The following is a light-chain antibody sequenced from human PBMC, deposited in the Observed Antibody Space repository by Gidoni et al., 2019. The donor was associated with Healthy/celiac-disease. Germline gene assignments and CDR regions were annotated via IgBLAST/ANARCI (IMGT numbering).Light chain of an antibody. CDR3: QQRSNWPLMYT. V-gene: IGKV3-11*01. J-gene: IGKJ2*01. CDR1: QSVSSY. CDR2: DAS. Sequence: ELVLTQSPATLSLSPGERATLSCRASQSVSSYLAWYKQKPGQPPRLLIYDASNRATGIPARFSGSGSGTDFTLTISSLEPEDFAVYYCQQRSNWPLMYTFGQGTKLEIK.